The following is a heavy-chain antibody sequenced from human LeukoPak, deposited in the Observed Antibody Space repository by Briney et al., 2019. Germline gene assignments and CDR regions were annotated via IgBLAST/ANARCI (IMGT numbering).Heavy chain of an antibody. Sequence: ASVKVSCKASGYTFTGYYMHWVRQDPGQGLEWMGWINPNSGGTNYAQKFQGRVTMTRDTSISTAYMELSRLRSDDTAVYYCARALVVVAAQHWFDPWGQGTLVTVSS. J-gene: IGHJ5*02. CDR3: ARALVVVAAQHWFDP. CDR2: INPNSGGT. CDR1: GYTFTGYY. V-gene: IGHV1-2*02. D-gene: IGHD2-15*01.